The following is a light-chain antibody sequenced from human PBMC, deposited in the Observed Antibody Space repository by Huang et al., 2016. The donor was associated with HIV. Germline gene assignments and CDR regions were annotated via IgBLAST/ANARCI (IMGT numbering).Light chain of an antibody. V-gene: IGKV4-1*01. J-gene: IGKJ2*01. CDR2: WAS. CDR1: QDLFYNSTEKNY. Sequence: IVMTQSPESLTLSLGARAAINCKSSQDLFYNSTEKNYLAWYQQKSRQPPKLLLYWASTRDSGVPARLSGSGSRTNFTLTINGLQSDDSALYYCQQYYTNHYTFGQGTKLEIK. CDR3: QQYYTNHYT.